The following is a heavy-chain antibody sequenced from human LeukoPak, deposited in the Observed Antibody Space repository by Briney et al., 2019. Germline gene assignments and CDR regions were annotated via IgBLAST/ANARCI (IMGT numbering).Heavy chain of an antibody. D-gene: IGHD6-19*01. CDR2: IWYDGSNK. Sequence: GGSLRLSCAASGFTFSSYGMHWVRQAPGKGLEWVAVIWYDGSNKYYADSVKGRFTISRDNSKNTLYLQMNSLRAEDTAVYYCARDLYSSGWPLDYWGQGTLVTVSS. CDR3: ARDLYSSGWPLDY. CDR1: GFTFSSYG. J-gene: IGHJ4*02. V-gene: IGHV3-33*01.